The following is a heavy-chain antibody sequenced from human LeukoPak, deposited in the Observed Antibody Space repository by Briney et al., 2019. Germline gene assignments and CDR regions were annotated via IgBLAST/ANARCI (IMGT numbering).Heavy chain of an antibody. CDR2: IYWDDDK. CDR3: AGGSGRTFDY. V-gene: IGHV2-5*08. D-gene: IGHD3-10*01. Sequence: SWIRQPPGEALEWLALIYWDDDKRYSPSLKSRLTITKDTSKSQVVLTMTNMDPVDTATYYCAGGSGRTFDYWGQGTPVTVSS. J-gene: IGHJ4*02.